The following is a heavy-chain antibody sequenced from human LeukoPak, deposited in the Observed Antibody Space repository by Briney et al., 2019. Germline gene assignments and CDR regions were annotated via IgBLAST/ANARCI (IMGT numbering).Heavy chain of an antibody. J-gene: IGHJ6*02. CDR1: GGSVSSGSYH. V-gene: IGHV4-61*01. CDR2: MYYSGST. D-gene: IGHD3-16*01. Sequence: SGPTLVKPSETLSLTCSVSGGSVSSGSYHWSWIRQPPGKGLEWIGYMYYSGSTTYNPSLNSRVTISIDTSKNLVSLMLSSVTAADTAVYYCARDYAHSGSYYYAMDVWGQGTTVTVS. CDR3: ARDYAHSGSYYYAMDV.